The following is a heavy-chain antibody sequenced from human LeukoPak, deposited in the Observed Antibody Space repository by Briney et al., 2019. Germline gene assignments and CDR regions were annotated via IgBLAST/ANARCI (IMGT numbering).Heavy chain of an antibody. J-gene: IGHJ4*02. CDR2: IYPGDSDT. CDR1: GYSFTSYW. CDR3: ALAEMTGTTGFGY. V-gene: IGHV5-51*01. Sequence: GESLKISCKGSGYSFTSYWIGWVRQMPGKGLEWMRLIYPGDSDTRYSPSFQGQVTISADKSISTAYLQWSSLKASDTAMYYCALAEMTGTTGFGYWGQGTLVTVSS. D-gene: IGHD1-1*01.